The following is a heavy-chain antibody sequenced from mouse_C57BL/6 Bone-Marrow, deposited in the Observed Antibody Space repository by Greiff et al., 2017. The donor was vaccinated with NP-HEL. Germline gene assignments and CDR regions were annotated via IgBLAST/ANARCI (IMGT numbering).Heavy chain of an antibody. CDR2: IYPRDGST. CDR3: AKPTVVATKVWYFDV. J-gene: IGHJ1*03. V-gene: IGHV1-85*01. D-gene: IGHD1-1*01. CDR1: GYTFTSYD. Sequence: QVQLQQSGPELVKPGASVKLSCKASGYTFTSYDINWVKQRPGQGLEWIGWIYPRDGSTKYTEKFKGKATLTVDTSSSTAYMELHSLTSEDSAVYFCAKPTVVATKVWYFDVWGTGTTVTVSS.